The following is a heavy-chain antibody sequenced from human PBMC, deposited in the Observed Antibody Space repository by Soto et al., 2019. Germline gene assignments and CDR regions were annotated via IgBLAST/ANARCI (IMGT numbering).Heavy chain of an antibody. Sequence: GXPVKVSCKASGYPFTSYYMHWGRQSPGQGLEWMGIINPSGGSTSYAQKFQGRVTMTRDTSTSTVYMELSSLRSEDTAVYYCARHLWRTTISSTQLRGMDVWGQGTTVTVS. J-gene: IGHJ6*02. CDR1: GYPFTSYY. CDR2: INPSGGST. D-gene: IGHD3-3*01. V-gene: IGHV1-46*01. CDR3: ARHLWRTTISSTQLRGMDV.